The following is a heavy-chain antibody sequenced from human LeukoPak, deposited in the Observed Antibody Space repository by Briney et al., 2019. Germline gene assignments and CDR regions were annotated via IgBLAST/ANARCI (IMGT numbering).Heavy chain of an antibody. Sequence: PSETLSLTCTVSGGSISSGGYYWSWIRQHPGKGLEWIGYIYYSGSTYYNPSLKSRVTISVDTSKNQFSLKVSSVTAADTAVYYCARSPGRDVVAPAATAGFDYWGQEILVTVSS. CDR2: IYYSGST. CDR3: ARSPGRDVVAPAATAGFDY. V-gene: IGHV4-31*03. J-gene: IGHJ4*02. CDR1: GGSISSGGYY. D-gene: IGHD2-2*01.